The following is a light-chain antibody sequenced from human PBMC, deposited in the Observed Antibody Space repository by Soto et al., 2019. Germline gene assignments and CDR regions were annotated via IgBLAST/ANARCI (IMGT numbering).Light chain of an antibody. V-gene: IGLV2-11*01. Sequence: QSVLTQPRSVSGSPGQSVTISCTGTSSDVGGYNYVSWYQQHPGRAPKLMIYDVTKRPSGVPDRFSGSKSGNTASLTISGLQAEDEADYYCCSCADTYTLLYVFGTGTKATVL. CDR3: CSCADTYTLLYV. CDR2: DVT. CDR1: SSDVGGYNY. J-gene: IGLJ1*01.